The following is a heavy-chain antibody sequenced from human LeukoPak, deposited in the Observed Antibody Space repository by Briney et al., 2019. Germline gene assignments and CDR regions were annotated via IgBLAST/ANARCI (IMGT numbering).Heavy chain of an antibody. CDR1: GFTFSSYA. CDR2: ISGSGGST. CDR3: AKGSPGLYYYYGMDV. V-gene: IGHV3-23*01. Sequence: GGSLRLSCAASGFTFSSYAMSWVRQALGKGLEWVSAISGSGGSTYYADSVKGRFTISRDNSKKTLYLQMNSLRGEDTAVYYCAKGSPGLYYYYGMDVWGQGTTVTGSS. J-gene: IGHJ6*02. D-gene: IGHD7-27*01.